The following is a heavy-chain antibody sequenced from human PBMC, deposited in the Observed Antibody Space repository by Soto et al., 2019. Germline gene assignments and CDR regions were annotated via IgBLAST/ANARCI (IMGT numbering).Heavy chain of an antibody. J-gene: IGHJ2*01. D-gene: IGHD4-17*01. CDR3: ARRQKTTVSNPDRYFDL. V-gene: IGHV3-74*01. CDR1: GFTFSSYW. Sequence: EVQLVESGGGLVQPGGSLRLSCAASGFTFSSYWMHWVRQAPGKGLVWVSLIKSDGSTTSYADSVKGRFTISRDNAQKTLHLEMNSLRAEDTAVYYCARRQKTTVSNPDRYFDLWGRGTLVTVSS. CDR2: IKSDGSTT.